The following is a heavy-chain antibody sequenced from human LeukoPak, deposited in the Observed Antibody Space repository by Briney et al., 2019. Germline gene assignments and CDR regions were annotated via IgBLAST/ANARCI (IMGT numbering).Heavy chain of an antibody. CDR2: INPNSGGT. V-gene: IGHV1-2*06. J-gene: IGHJ3*02. CDR1: GYTFTSYY. D-gene: IGHD3-22*01. CDR3: ARERIGYYDSSGYAFDI. Sequence: GASVKVSCKASGYTFTSYYMHWVRQAPGQGLEWMGRINPNSGGTNYAQKFQGRVTMTRDTSISTAYMELSRLRSDDTAVYYCARERIGYYDSSGYAFDIWGQGTMVTVSS.